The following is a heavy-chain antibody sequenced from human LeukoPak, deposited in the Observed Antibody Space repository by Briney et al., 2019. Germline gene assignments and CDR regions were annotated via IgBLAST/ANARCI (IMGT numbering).Heavy chain of an antibody. Sequence: SQTLPLTCTVSGGSISSTRYYWGWIRQPPGKGLEWIGSISYSGNTFYNPSLKSRVTVSVDTSKKQFSVQLNSVTATDTAVYYCASPATYYDFWSGYHPFDYWGQGTLVTVSS. D-gene: IGHD3-3*01. CDR1: GGSISSTRYY. V-gene: IGHV4-39*01. CDR2: ISYSGNT. J-gene: IGHJ4*02. CDR3: ASPATYYDFWSGYHPFDY.